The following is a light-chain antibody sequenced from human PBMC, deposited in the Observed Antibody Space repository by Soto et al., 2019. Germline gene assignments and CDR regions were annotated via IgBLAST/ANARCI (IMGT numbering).Light chain of an antibody. CDR3: QKSDSTPYT. V-gene: IGKV1-39*01. Sequence: DIQMTQAPSSLSASLGDRVSITCRASQTISTYLNWYQQKPGKAPRLLIYDASSLLSGVPSRFSGSGSGTDFTLTIASLQPEDFSTYYCQKSDSTPYTCGQGTKGDIK. J-gene: IGKJ2*01. CDR1: QTISTY. CDR2: DAS.